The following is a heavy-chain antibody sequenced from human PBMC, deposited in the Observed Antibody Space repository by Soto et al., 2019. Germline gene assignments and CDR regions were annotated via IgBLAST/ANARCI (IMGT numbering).Heavy chain of an antibody. V-gene: IGHV1-18*01. Sequence: QVQLVQSGAEVKKPGASVKVSCKASGYTFTSYGISWVRQAPGQGLEWMGWISAYNGNTNYAQKLQGRVTMTTDTSTSTAYMGRRSLRSDDTAVYYCARDSSYYDFWSGYYDHDAFDIWGQVTMVTVSS. CDR2: ISAYNGNT. J-gene: IGHJ3*02. CDR3: ARDSSYYDFWSGYYDHDAFDI. CDR1: GYTFTSYG. D-gene: IGHD3-3*01.